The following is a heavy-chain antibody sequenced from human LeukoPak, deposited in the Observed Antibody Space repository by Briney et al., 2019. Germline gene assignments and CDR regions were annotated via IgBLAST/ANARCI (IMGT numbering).Heavy chain of an antibody. CDR2: IYYSGIT. CDR3: ARDPKSAVAADWFDP. Sequence: SETLSLTCTVSGVSISTIGYYWGWIRQPPGKGLEWIGSIYYSGITYYNPSLKSRVTITIDTTNNQFSLTLSSVTAADTAFYYCARDPKSAVAADWFDPWGQGTLVTVSS. D-gene: IGHD6-19*01. J-gene: IGHJ5*01. CDR1: GVSISTIGYY. V-gene: IGHV4-39*07.